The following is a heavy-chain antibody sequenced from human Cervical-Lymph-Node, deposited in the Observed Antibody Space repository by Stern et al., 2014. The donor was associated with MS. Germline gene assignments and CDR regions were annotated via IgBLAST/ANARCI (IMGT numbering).Heavy chain of an antibody. D-gene: IGHD2-2*03. V-gene: IGHV4-59*01. CDR2: IYYTGTT. CDR3: ARKSLSMDHYFDS. J-gene: IGHJ4*02. CDR1: GASISSYY. Sequence: QVQLVQSGPGLVKPSETLSLTCTVSGASISSYYWNWIRQPPGKGLEWIGYIYYTGTTNYNPSLKGRVAISLDTSKNQFSLILRFVSAADTAVYYCARKSLSMDHYFDSWGQGTLVTVSS.